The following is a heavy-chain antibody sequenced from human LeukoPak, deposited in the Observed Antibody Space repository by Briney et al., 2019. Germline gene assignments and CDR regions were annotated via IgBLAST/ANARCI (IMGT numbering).Heavy chain of an antibody. CDR2: IYYSGTT. CDR1: GASINYYY. V-gene: IGHV4-59*01. Sequence: SETLSLTCSVSGASINYYYSTWIRHPPGKGREWIGYIYYSGTTNYNPSFRGRVTLSVDTSKNQISLRMSSVTAADTAVYFCARKDNSGKGPYFYDVWGQGTLVTVSS. D-gene: IGHD3-22*01. CDR3: ARKDNSGKGPYFYDV. J-gene: IGHJ4*02.